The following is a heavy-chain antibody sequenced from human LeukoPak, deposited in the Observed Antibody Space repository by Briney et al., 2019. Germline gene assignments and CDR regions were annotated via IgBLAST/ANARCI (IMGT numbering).Heavy chain of an antibody. Sequence: ASVKVSCKASGGTFSSYAISWVRQAPGQGLEWMGGIIPIFGTANYAQKFQGRVTITADKSTCTAYMELSSLRSEDTAVYYCARGRKRFLEWLSHYYYYYYMDVWGKGTTVTVSS. CDR3: ARGRKRFLEWLSHYYYYYYMDV. V-gene: IGHV1-69*06. J-gene: IGHJ6*03. CDR1: GGTFSSYA. D-gene: IGHD3-3*01. CDR2: IIPIFGTA.